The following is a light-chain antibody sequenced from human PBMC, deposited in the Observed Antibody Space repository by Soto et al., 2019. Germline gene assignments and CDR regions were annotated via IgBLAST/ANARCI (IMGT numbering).Light chain of an antibody. Sequence: DIQMTQSPSSLSASVGDRVTITCRASQGISSWLAWYQQKPGKAPKSLIYGASSLQSGVPSRFSSSPSGKDFTLTFNSLPGEDFATYYCQQYNTYPITFGPGTRLEIK. CDR2: GAS. J-gene: IGKJ5*01. CDR1: QGISSW. V-gene: IGKV1D-16*01. CDR3: QQYNTYPIT.